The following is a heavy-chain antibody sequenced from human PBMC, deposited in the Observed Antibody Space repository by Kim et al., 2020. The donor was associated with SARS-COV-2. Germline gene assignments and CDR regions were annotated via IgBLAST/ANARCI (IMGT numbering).Heavy chain of an antibody. Sequence: GNTQYAQKRQGEVTMTTDTSTSTAYMELRSLRSDDTAVYYCARGAVGMDVWGQGTTVTVSS. J-gene: IGHJ6*02. V-gene: IGHV1-18*01. CDR3: ARGAVGMDV. CDR2: GNT.